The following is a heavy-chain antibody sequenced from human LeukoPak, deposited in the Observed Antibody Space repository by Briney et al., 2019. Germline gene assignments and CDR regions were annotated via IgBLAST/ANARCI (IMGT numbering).Heavy chain of an antibody. CDR2: IYYSGST. CDR3: AIIDGIFDY. CDR1: GGSISSSSYY. D-gene: IGHD1-26*01. J-gene: IGHJ4*02. Sequence: SETLSLTCTVCGGSISSSSYYWGWIRQPPGKGLEWIGSIYYSGSTYYNPSLKSRVTISVGTSKNQFSLKLSSVTAADTAVYYCAIIDGIFDYWGQGTLVTVSS. V-gene: IGHV4-39*01.